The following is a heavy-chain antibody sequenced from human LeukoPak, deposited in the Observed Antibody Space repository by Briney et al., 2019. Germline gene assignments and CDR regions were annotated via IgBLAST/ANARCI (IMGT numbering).Heavy chain of an antibody. D-gene: IGHD3-3*01. CDR2: IYTSGST. CDR1: GGSISSDSYY. J-gene: IGHJ4*02. Sequence: PSQTLSLTCTVSGGSISSDSYYWSWIRQPAGKGLEWIGRIYTSGSTNYNPSLKSRVTISVDTSKNQFSLKLSSVTAADTAVYYCARGRGQLRFLEWLGYFDYWGQGTLVTVSS. CDR3: ARGRGQLRFLEWLGYFDY. V-gene: IGHV4-61*02.